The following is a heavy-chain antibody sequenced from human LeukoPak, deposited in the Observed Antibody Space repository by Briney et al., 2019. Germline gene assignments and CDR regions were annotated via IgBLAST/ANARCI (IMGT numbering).Heavy chain of an antibody. CDR2: ISDSGGST. CDR3: AARPPVIVAGPFDY. Sequence: PGGSLRLSCSASGFPFSSYAMEWVRQAPGKGLEYVSAISDSGGSTYYADSVKGRFTISRDNSKNMLFLQMNSLRAEDTAVYFCAARPPVIVAGPFDYWGQGILVTVSS. D-gene: IGHD5-12*01. J-gene: IGHJ4*02. CDR1: GFPFSSYA. V-gene: IGHV3-23*01.